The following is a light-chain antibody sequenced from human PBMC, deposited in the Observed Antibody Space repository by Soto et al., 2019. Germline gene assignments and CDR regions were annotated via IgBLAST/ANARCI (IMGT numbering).Light chain of an antibody. Sequence: QSALTQPRSVSGSPGQSVTISCTGTSSDVDAYNYVSWYQQHPGKAPKVMIYDVSQRPSGVPDRFSGSKSGNTASLTISGLQAEDEAHYYCCSYTATLHVVFGGGTKLTVL. V-gene: IGLV2-11*01. CDR3: CSYTATLHVV. CDR2: DVS. J-gene: IGLJ2*01. CDR1: SSDVDAYNY.